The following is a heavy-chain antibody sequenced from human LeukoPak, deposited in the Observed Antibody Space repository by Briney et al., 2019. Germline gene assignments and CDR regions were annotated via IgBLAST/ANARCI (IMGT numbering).Heavy chain of an antibody. V-gene: IGHV4-31*03. J-gene: IGHJ4*02. CDR3: AKDPTRQVTTEEDRIDY. CDR1: GGSISSGGYY. D-gene: IGHD4-17*01. Sequence: SQTLSLTCTVSGGSISSGGYYWSWIRQHPGKGLEWIGYIYYSGSTYYNPSLKSRVTISVDTSKNQFSLKLSSVTAADTAVYYCAKDPTRQVTTEEDRIDYWGQGTLVTVSS. CDR2: IYYSGST.